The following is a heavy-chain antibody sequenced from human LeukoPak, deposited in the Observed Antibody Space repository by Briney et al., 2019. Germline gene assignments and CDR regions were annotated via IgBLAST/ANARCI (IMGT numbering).Heavy chain of an antibody. CDR2: INSDGRDT. D-gene: IGHD3-10*01. V-gene: IGHV3-74*01. Sequence: QPGGALRLSCAASGFTFSSYWMHWVRQAPGKGLVWVSRINSDGRDTTYADSVKGRCTISRDNAKNTLYLQMNSLRAEDTAVYYCAKNGPGLDYFDYWGQGTLVTVSS. J-gene: IGHJ4*02. CDR3: AKNGPGLDYFDY. CDR1: GFTFSSYW.